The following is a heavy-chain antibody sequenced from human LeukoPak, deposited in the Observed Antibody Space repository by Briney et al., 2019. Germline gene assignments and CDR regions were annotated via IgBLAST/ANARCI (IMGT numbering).Heavy chain of an antibody. CDR1: NGSISSYY. D-gene: IGHD5-24*01. J-gene: IGHJ5*02. V-gene: IGHV4-59*01. CDR2: ISYSGST. CDR3: ARVREWFDP. Sequence: SETLSLTCTVSNGSISSYYWSWIRQPPGKGLEWIGYISYSGSTNHNPSLKSRVTISADRSKDQFSLKLSFVTAADTAVYYCARVREWFDPWGQGTLVTVSS.